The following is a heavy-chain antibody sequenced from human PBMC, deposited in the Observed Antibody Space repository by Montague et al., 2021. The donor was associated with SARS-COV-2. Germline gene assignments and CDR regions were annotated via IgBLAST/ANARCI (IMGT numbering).Heavy chain of an antibody. CDR2: IYYSGST. CDR1: GDSISSSSYF. D-gene: IGHD3-3*01. V-gene: IGHV4-39*01. CDR3: ARKASGGVTIFGVVTASYYFDY. Sequence: SETLSLTCTVSGDSISSSSYFWGWIRQPPGKGLEWIGSIYYSGSTYYNPSLKSRVTISVDTSKNQFSLKLSSVTAADTAVYYCARKASGGVTIFGVVTASYYFDYWGHGTLVTVSS. J-gene: IGHJ4*01.